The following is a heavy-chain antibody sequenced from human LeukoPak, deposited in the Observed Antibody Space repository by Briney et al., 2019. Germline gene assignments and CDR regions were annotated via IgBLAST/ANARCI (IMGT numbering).Heavy chain of an antibody. V-gene: IGHV3-21*01. J-gene: IGHJ4*02. CDR1: GFTFSNYA. CDR3: ARVETTGRT. CDR2: ISRSGNFI. D-gene: IGHD1-14*01. Sequence: PGGSLRLSCAASGFTFSNYAMTCVRQAPGKGLEWVSSISRSGNFIYYGDSVKGRFTISRDNAKNSLYLQMNSLRAEDTAVYYCARVETTGRTWGQGTLVSVSA.